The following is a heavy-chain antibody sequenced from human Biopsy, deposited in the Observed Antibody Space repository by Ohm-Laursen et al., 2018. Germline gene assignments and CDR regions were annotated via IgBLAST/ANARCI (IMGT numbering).Heavy chain of an antibody. CDR3: ARVGRAAPFDS. Sequence: TLSLTCCVSGYSISTAYYWAWIRQPPGEGLEWIASIYHIGSTNYNPPLKSRVSISVDTSKNQFSLRRTSGTAADTAVYYCARVGRAAPFDSWGQGTLVTVSS. CDR1: GYSISTAYY. V-gene: IGHV4-38-2*02. D-gene: IGHD6-13*01. J-gene: IGHJ4*02. CDR2: IYHIGST.